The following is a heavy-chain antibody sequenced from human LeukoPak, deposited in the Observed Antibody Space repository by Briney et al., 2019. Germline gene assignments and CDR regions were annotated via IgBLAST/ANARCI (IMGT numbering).Heavy chain of an antibody. CDR1: GFTVSSNY. CDR2: IYSGGST. V-gene: IGHV3-66*01. Sequence: GGSLRLSCAASGFTVSSNYMSWVRQAPGRGLEWVSVIYSGGSTYYADSVKGRFTISRDNSKNTLYLQMNSLRAEDTAVYYCARIEYSSTYYFDYWGQGTLVTVSS. D-gene: IGHD6-6*01. CDR3: ARIEYSSTYYFDY. J-gene: IGHJ4*02.